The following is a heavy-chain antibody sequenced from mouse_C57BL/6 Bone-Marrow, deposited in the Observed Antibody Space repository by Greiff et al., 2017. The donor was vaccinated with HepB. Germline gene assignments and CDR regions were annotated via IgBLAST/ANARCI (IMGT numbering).Heavy chain of an antibody. Sequence: VQLQQSGAELVRPGASVKLSCTASGFNIKDDYMHWVKQRPEQGLEWIGWIDPENGDTEYASKVQGKATITADTSSNTAYLQLSSLTSEDTAVYYCTTDDGYPFAYWGQGTLVTVSA. CDR3: TTDDGYPFAY. J-gene: IGHJ3*01. CDR1: GFNIKDDY. CDR2: IDPENGDT. V-gene: IGHV14-4*01. D-gene: IGHD2-3*01.